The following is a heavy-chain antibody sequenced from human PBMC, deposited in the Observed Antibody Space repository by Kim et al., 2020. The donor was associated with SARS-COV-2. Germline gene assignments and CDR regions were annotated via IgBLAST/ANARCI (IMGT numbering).Heavy chain of an antibody. V-gene: IGHV1-2*02. Sequence: YAQKFQGRVTMTRDTSISTAYMELSRLRSDDAAVYYCARVSTSRYSSCLYWGQGTLVTVSS. J-gene: IGHJ4*02. CDR3: ARVSTSRYSSCLY. D-gene: IGHD5-18*01.